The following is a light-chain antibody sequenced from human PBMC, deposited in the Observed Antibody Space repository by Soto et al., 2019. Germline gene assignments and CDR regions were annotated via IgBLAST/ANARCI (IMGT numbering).Light chain of an antibody. CDR1: SSDVGGYNY. CDR3: SSYARGSLYV. J-gene: IGLJ1*01. V-gene: IGLV2-14*01. Sequence: QSAMTQTASVSGSPGPSSTISCTGTSSDVGGYNYFSWYQQHPGKAPKLTIYDVSNRPAGVSDLFSGSKSGNTASLSIAGLQAEDEADYCFSSYARGSLYVVGTGTKLTVL. CDR2: DVS.